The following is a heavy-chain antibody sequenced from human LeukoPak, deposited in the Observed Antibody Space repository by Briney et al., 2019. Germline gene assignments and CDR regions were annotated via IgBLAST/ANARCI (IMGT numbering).Heavy chain of an antibody. CDR1: GFTSSSHW. D-gene: IGHD2-21*01. J-gene: IGHJ4*02. Sequence: GGSLRLSCVASGFTSSSHWMSWVRQAPGKGLEWVATIKPDGSDENYVDSVKGRFTISRDNAKNSLHLQMSSLRGEDTALYYCVTGGHYSGTWGQGSLVTVSA. V-gene: IGHV3-7*01. CDR3: VTGGHYSGT. CDR2: IKPDGSDE.